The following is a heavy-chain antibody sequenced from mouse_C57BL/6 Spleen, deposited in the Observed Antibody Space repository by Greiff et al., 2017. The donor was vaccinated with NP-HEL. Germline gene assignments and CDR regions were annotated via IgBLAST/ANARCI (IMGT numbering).Heavy chain of an antibody. CDR2: IRNKANIHAT. CDR1: GFTFSDAW. CDR3: TRQSYYLDY. V-gene: IGHV6-6*01. Sequence: EVQRLESGGGLVQPGGSMKLSCAASGFTFSDAWMDWVRQSPEKGLEWVAEIRNKANIHATDVSEAVKGRFTISRDESKSIVYLQMNSLRAEDTGIYYYTRQSYYLDYWGQGTTLTVSS. D-gene: IGHD2-12*01. J-gene: IGHJ2*01.